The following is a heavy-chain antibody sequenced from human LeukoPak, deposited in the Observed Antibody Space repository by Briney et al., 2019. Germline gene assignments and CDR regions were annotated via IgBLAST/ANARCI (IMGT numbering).Heavy chain of an antibody. CDR2: ISGSGGST. V-gene: IGHV3-23*01. CDR3: GRGNYYGVDI. J-gene: IGHJ6*02. Sequence: GGSLRLSCAASGFTFSSYAMSWVRQAPGKGLEWVSAISGSGGSTYYADSVKGRFTISRDNAKNTLFLQLNSLRVEDTAVYYCGRGNYYGVDIWGQGTTVTVSS. CDR1: GFTFSSYA.